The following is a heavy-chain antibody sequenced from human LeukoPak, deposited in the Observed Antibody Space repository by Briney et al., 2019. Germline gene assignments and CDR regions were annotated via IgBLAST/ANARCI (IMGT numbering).Heavy chain of an antibody. V-gene: IGHV1-18*01. D-gene: IGHD6-13*01. CDR1: GYTFTSYG. Sequence: ASVKVSCKASGYTFTSYGISWVRQAPGQGLEWMGWISAYNGNTNYAQKLQGRVTMTTDTSTSTAYMELRSLRSDDTAVYYGARGSGYSIKGYYYYYGMDVWGQGTTVTVSS. CDR3: ARGSGYSIKGYYYYYGMDV. J-gene: IGHJ6*02. CDR2: ISAYNGNT.